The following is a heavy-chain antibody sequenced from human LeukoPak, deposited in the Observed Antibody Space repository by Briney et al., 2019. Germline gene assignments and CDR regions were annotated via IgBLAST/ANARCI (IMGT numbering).Heavy chain of an antibody. CDR3: ARGYDFWSGYSFDY. CDR1: GFTSSNYG. V-gene: IGHV3-23*01. Sequence: GGSLRLSCSASGFTSSNYGMSWVRQAPGKGLEWVSGIHGSSGSTYYAGSVKGRSTISRDNSKNTLYLQMNSLRAEDTAVYYCARGYDFWSGYSFDYWGQGTLVTVSS. D-gene: IGHD3-3*01. CDR2: IHGSSGST. J-gene: IGHJ4*02.